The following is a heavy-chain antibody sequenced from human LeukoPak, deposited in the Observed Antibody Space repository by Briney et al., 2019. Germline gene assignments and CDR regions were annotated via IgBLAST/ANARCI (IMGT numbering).Heavy chain of an antibody. CDR1: GGSISSYY. J-gene: IGHJ4*02. D-gene: IGHD3-10*01. V-gene: IGHV4-59*01. CDR2: IYYSGST. Sequence: SETLSLTCTVSGGSISSYYWSWIRKPPGKGLEWIGYIYYSGSTNYNPSLKSRVTISVDTSKNQFSLKLSSVTAADTAVYYCARYGSGSYLEVWGQGTLVTVSS. CDR3: ARYGSGSYLEV.